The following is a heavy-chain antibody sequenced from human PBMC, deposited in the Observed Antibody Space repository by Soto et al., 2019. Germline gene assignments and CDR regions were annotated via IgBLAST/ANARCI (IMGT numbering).Heavy chain of an antibody. V-gene: IGHV3-30*03. J-gene: IGHJ1*01. CDR2: ITNVGNDK. CDR1: GFTFSNFG. CDR3: VQALETRGGGWGNVGN. D-gene: IGHD6-19*01. Sequence: QVQLVESGGGVVQPGRSLRLSCAASGFTFSNFGMHWVRQAPGKGLEWVALITNVGNDKYYTDSVNGRFTISRDNSKNTLNLQLSRLRVEDTAVYYWVQALETRGGGWGNVGNWGQGPLVTGSS.